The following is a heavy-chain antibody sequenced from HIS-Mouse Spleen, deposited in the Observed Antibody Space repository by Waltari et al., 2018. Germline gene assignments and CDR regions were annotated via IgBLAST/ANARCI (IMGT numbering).Heavy chain of an antibody. Sequence: QVQLVQSGAEVKKPGASVKVSCKASGYTFTGYYRHWVRQAPGQGLEWMGSINPNRGGPSYAQKFQGRVTMTRETSKNQFSLKLSSVTAADTAVYYCASIVVVPAAIPRDDAFDIWGQGTMVTVSS. CDR1: GYTFTGYY. J-gene: IGHJ3*02. D-gene: IGHD2-2*02. V-gene: IGHV1-2*02. CDR3: ASIVVVPAAIPRDDAFDI. CDR2: INPNRGGP.